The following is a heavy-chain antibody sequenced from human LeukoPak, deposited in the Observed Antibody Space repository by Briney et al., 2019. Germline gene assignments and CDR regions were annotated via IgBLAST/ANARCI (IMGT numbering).Heavy chain of an antibody. CDR2: INPSGGST. D-gene: IGHD3-16*01. J-gene: IGHJ4*02. Sequence: ASVKVSCKASGYTFTTYYMHWVRQAPGQGLEWMGIINPSGGSTSYAQKFQGRVTMTRDTSTGTIYMDLSSLRSEDTAVYYCARDGGRVITFGGVMDYWGQGTLVTVSS. CDR3: ARDGGRVITFGGVMDY. V-gene: IGHV1-46*01. CDR1: GYTFTTYY.